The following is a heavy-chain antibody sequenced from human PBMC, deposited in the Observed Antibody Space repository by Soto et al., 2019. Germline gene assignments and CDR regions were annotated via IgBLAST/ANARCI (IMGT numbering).Heavy chain of an antibody. V-gene: IGHV4-59*01. D-gene: IGHD6-13*01. CDR2: IYYSGST. CDR3: AGDMGSSSSWYGAFDI. CDR1: GGSISSYY. Sequence: SETLSLTCTVSGGSISSYYWSWIRQPPGKGLEWIGYIYYSGSTNYNPSLKSRVTISVDTSKNQFSLKLSSVTAADTAVYYCAGDMGSSSSWYGAFDIWGQGTMVTVSS. J-gene: IGHJ3*02.